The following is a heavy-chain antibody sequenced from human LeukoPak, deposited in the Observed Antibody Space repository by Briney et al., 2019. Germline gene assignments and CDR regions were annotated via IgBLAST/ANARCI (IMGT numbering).Heavy chain of an antibody. D-gene: IGHD3-10*01. Sequence: GASVKVSCKASGGTFSSYAISWVRQAPGQGLEWMGRIIPILGIANYAQKFQGRVTITADKSTSTAYMELSSLRSEDTAVYYCARAHGELSYYYGMDVWGQGTTVTVSS. J-gene: IGHJ6*02. CDR3: ARAHGELSYYYGMDV. V-gene: IGHV1-69*04. CDR2: IIPILGIA. CDR1: GGTFSSYA.